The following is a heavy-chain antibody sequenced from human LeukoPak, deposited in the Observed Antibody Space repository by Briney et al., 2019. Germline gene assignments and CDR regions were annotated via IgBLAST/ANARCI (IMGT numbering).Heavy chain of an antibody. D-gene: IGHD3-9*01. Sequence: GGSLRLSCAASGFTFSSYSMNWVRQAPGKGLEWVSYISSSSSYIYYADSVKGRFTISRDNAKNSLYLQMNSLRAEDTAVYYCARGAYYDILTGLFDYWGQGTLVTVSS. J-gene: IGHJ4*02. CDR1: GFTFSSYS. CDR3: ARGAYYDILTGLFDY. CDR2: ISSSSSYI. V-gene: IGHV3-21*01.